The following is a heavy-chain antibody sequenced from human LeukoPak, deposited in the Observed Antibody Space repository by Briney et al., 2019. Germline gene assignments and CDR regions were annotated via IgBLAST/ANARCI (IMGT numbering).Heavy chain of an antibody. V-gene: IGHV3-48*02. D-gene: IGHD3-10*01. J-gene: IGHJ4*02. CDR2: ISSSSGTI. CDR3: ARDQSDYYGSGSYSEGSY. Sequence: PGGSLRLSCAASGFTFSTYSMKWVRQAPGKGLEWVSYISSSSGTIYYADSVKGRFTISRDNAKNSLYLHMDGLRDEDTAVYYCARDQSDYYGSGSYSEGSYWGQGTLVTVSS. CDR1: GFTFSTYS.